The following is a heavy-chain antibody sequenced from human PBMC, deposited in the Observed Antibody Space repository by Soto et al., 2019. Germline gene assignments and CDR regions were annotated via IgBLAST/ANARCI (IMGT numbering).Heavy chain of an antibody. CDR3: ARVSGIYYYGMDV. CDR2: INHSGST. Sequence: QVQLQQWGAGLLKPSETLSLTCAVYGGSFSGYYWSWIRQPPGKGLEWIGEINHSGSTNYNPSLKSRVTISVDTSKTQFSLKLSSVTAADTAVYYCARVSGIYYYGMDVLGQGTTVTVSS. D-gene: IGHD3-10*01. V-gene: IGHV4-34*01. J-gene: IGHJ6*02. CDR1: GGSFSGYY.